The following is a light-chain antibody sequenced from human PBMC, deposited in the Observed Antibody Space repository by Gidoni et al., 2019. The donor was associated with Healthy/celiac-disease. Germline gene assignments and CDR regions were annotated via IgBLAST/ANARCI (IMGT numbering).Light chain of an antibody. CDR1: QSISSW. Sequence: DIQMTQSPSTLSASVGDRVTITCRASQSISSWLAWYHQQPGKAPKLLIYKASSLESGVPSRFSGSGSGTEFTLTISSLQPDDFATYYCQQYNSYPYTFGQGTKLEIK. V-gene: IGKV1-5*03. CDR2: KAS. CDR3: QQYNSYPYT. J-gene: IGKJ2*01.